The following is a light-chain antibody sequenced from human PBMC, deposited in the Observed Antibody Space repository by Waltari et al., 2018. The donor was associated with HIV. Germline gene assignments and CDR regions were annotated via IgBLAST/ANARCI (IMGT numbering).Light chain of an antibody. CDR1: QSLEYSDGNTY. CDR3: MQGTHWPPMT. V-gene: IGKV2-30*01. J-gene: IGKJ1*01. CDR2: KVS. Sequence: DVAMTQSPLSLPVTLGQPASISCRSSQSLEYSDGNTYLNWFQQRPGQSPRRLIHKVSNRDFGVPDRFSGSGSGTDFTLKISRVEAEDVGVYYCMQGTHWPPMTFGQGTKVEIK.